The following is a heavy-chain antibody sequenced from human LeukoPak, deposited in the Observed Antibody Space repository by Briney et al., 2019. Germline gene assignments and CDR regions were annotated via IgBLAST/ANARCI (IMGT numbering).Heavy chain of an antibody. J-gene: IGHJ6*03. V-gene: IGHV4-61*02. D-gene: IGHD3-10*01. CDR1: GGSISSGSYY. CDR3: ARLWFGEVPPLYYYYYMDV. CDR2: IYTSGST. Sequence: SETLSLTCTVSGGSISSGSYYWSWIRQPAGKGLEWIGRIYTSGSTNYNPSLKSRVTISVDTSKNQFSLKLSSVTAADTAVYYCARLWFGEVPPLYYYYYMDVWGKGTTVTASS.